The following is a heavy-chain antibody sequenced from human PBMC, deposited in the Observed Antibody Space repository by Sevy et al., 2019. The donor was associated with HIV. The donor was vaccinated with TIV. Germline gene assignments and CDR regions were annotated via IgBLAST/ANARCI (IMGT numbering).Heavy chain of an antibody. CDR3: AGFLRTSYYHYYAMDV. J-gene: IGHJ6*02. Sequence: ASVKVSCRASGYTFTTYDINWVRQATGQGLEWMGWMSANSGNTGYAQRFQGRITMTRDTATRTAYMELSSLRAEDTAVYYCAGFLRTSYYHYYAMDVWGQGTTVTVSS. V-gene: IGHV1-8*01. CDR2: MSANSGNT. CDR1: GYTFTTYD.